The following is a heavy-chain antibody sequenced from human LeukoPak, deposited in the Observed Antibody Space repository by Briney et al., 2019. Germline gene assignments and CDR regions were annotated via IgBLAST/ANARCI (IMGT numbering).Heavy chain of an antibody. Sequence: PGGSLSLSCAASGFPFSTYWMSWVRQAPGKGLEGVADIKQDGSEKHYVDSVKGRFTFSRDNAKNSLYLQMNSVRAEDTAMYYCVRDPHCSGGSCYSVGFDYWGQGVLVTVTS. CDR1: GFPFSTYW. V-gene: IGHV3-7*01. D-gene: IGHD2-15*01. J-gene: IGHJ4*02. CDR3: VRDPHCSGGSCYSVGFDY. CDR2: IKQDGSEK.